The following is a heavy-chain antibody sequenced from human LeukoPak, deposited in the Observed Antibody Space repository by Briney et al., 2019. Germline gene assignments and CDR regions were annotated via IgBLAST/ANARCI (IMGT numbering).Heavy chain of an antibody. CDR3: TTFDM. Sequence: GGSLRLSCAASGFTFPNYGIHWVRLAPGKGLEWVAVISSDGSNKHYADSVKGRFTISRDDSKNTLYLRMNSLRVDDTALYYCTTFDMWGQGTMVTVSS. V-gene: IGHV3-30*03. J-gene: IGHJ3*02. CDR2: ISSDGSNK. CDR1: GFTFPNYG.